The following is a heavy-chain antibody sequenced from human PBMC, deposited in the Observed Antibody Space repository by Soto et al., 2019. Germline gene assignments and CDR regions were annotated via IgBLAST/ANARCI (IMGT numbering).Heavy chain of an antibody. D-gene: IGHD2-15*01. V-gene: IGHV3-15*04. CDR2: IGSEIDGATI. CDR3: TTDNSYSVGGGVY. CDR1: GITFNNAW. J-gene: IGHJ4*02. Sequence: DVQLVESGGGLVKPGGSLRLSCAVSGITFNNAWMSWVRQAPGKGLEWVGRIGSEIDGATIDYAAPVKGRFIISRDESKAFLQINSLKTEDTAIYFCTTDNSYSVGGGVYWGQGTLVTVSS.